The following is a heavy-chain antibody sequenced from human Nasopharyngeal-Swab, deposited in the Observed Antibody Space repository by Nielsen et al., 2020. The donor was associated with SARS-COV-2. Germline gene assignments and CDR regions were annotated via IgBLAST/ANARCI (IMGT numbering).Heavy chain of an antibody. CDR1: GFTFSSYA. CDR2: ISGSGGST. V-gene: IGHV3-23*01. CDR3: AKGQAIGSSWPSGPDNWFDP. J-gene: IGHJ5*02. Sequence: GGSLRLSCAASGFTFSSYAMSWVRQAPGKGLEWVSAISGSGGSTYCADSVKGRFTISRDNSKNALYLQMNSLRAEDTAVYYCAKGQAIGSSWPSGPDNWFDPWGQGTLVTVSS. D-gene: IGHD6-13*01.